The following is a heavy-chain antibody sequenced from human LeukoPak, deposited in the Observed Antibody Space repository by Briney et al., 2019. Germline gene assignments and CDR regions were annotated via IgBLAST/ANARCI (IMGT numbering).Heavy chain of an antibody. CDR3: ASGYRPNFDY. D-gene: IGHD2-2*03. CDR1: GGSISSSSYY. Sequence: ASETLSLTCTVSGGSISSSSYYWGWIRQPPGKGLEWIGSIYYSGSTYYNPSLKSRVTISVDTSKNQFSLKLSSVTAADTAVYYCASGYRPNFDYWGQGTLVTVSS. CDR2: IYYSGST. V-gene: IGHV4-39*07. J-gene: IGHJ4*02.